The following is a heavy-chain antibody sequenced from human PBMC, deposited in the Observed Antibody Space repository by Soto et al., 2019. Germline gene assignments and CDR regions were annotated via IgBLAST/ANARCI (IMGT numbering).Heavy chain of an antibody. J-gene: IGHJ4*02. CDR2: ISSTSSAI. CDR1: GFTFSRHS. CDR3: ARDGGYSGYDIDY. D-gene: IGHD5-12*01. Sequence: GGSLRLSCAASGFTFSRHSMNWVRQAPGKGLDWVSYISSTSSAIYYADSGKGRFTISRDNANNSLYLQMNSLRDEDTAVYFCARDGGYSGYDIDYWGQGTLVTVSS. V-gene: IGHV3-48*02.